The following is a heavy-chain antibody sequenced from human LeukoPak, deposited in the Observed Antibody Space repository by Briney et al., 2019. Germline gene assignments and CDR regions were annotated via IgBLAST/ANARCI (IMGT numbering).Heavy chain of an antibody. V-gene: IGHV3-74*01. CDR3: ARDVQAGSGSLAFDY. Sequence: GGSLRLSCAASGFTFTNYWIHWVRQAPGKGLVWISRVSTDGRTTSCADSVKGRLTISRDNAKNSLFLQMKSLRAEDTAVYYCARDVQAGSGSLAFDYWGQGTLVTVSS. CDR1: GFTFTNYW. J-gene: IGHJ4*02. D-gene: IGHD3-10*01. CDR2: VSTDGRTT.